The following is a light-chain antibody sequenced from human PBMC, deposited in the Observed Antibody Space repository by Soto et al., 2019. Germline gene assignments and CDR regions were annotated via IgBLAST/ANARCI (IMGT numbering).Light chain of an antibody. V-gene: IGKV1-39*01. CDR1: QSIINW. CDR3: KQTYSGFS. J-gene: IGKJ3*01. Sequence: DIQMTHSPSTLSASVLYIATITFRSSQSIINWLALYQQKPGKAPKLLIYAASSLQSGFPSRFSGIGSGKDFTLTIDSLQAEDIANYYCKQTYSGFSFGPGTKVDIK. CDR2: AAS.